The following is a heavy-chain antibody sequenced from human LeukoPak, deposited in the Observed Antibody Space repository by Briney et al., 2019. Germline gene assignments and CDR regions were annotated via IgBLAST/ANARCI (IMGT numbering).Heavy chain of an antibody. J-gene: IGHJ4*02. CDR3: ARQTGSGLFILP. CDR1: GVSISSSNSY. V-gene: IGHV4-39*01. CDR2: IYYSGNT. Sequence: PSETLSLTCTVSGVSISSSNSYWGWIRQPPGRRLEWIGSIYYSGNTYYNSSLKGQVSISIDTSKNQFSLSLTSVTPADTDVDFCARQTGSGLFILPGGEGTLVSVSS. D-gene: IGHD3/OR15-3a*01.